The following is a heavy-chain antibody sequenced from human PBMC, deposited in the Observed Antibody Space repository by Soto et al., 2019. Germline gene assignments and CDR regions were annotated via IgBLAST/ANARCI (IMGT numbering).Heavy chain of an antibody. Sequence: GESLKISCKGSGYSFTSYWISWVRQMPGKGLEWMGRIDPSDSYTNYSPSFQGHVTISADKSISTAYLQWSSLKASDTAMYYCARPLTLYLVVPTNDWYDLCRQEPLVTVS. V-gene: IGHV5-10-1*01. J-gene: IGHJ5*02. CDR2: IDPSDSYT. CDR3: ARPLTLYLVVPTNDWYDL. CDR1: GYSFTSYW. D-gene: IGHD2-2*01.